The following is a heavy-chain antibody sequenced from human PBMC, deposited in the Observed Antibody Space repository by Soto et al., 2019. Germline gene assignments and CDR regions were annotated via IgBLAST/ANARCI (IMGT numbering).Heavy chain of an antibody. D-gene: IGHD2-21*01. CDR2: IYYSGST. J-gene: IGHJ4*02. CDR3: ASRPASILWRAN. CDR1: GGSISSSSYY. Sequence: QLQLQESGPGLVKPSETLSLTCTVSGGSISSSSYYWGWIRQPPGKGLEWIGSIYYSGSTYYNPSMISGVTISVETSKNQFSLKLSSVTAADTAVYYCASRPASILWRANWGQGTLVTVSS. V-gene: IGHV4-39*01.